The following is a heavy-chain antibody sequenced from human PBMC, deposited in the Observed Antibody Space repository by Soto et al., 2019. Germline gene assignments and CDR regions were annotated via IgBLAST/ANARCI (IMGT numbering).Heavy chain of an antibody. D-gene: IGHD4-17*01. CDR2: MYGGGGT. Sequence: EVQLVESGGGLVQPGGSLRLSCAASGFTVSSNYMSWVRQDPGKGLECVSVMYGGGGTYYADSVKGRFTISRDNSKNTLYIQMNSLRAEDTAVYYCARDPAVTTYFDYWGQGTLVTVSS. V-gene: IGHV3-66*01. CDR3: ARDPAVTTYFDY. J-gene: IGHJ4*02. CDR1: GFTVSSNY.